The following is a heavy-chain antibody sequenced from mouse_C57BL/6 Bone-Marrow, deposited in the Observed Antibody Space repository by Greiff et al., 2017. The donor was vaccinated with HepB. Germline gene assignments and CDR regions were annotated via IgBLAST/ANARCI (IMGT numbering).Heavy chain of an antibody. CDR3: ARRDLLWLRRSYYYAMDY. Sequence: VQLKESGPGLVKPSQSLSLTCSVTGYSITSGYYWNWIRQFPGNKLEWMGYISYDGSNNYNPSLKNRISITRDTSKNQFFLKLNSVTTEDTATYYCARRDLLWLRRSYYYAMDYWGQGTSVTVSS. CDR1: GYSITSGYY. V-gene: IGHV3-6*01. CDR2: ISYDGSN. J-gene: IGHJ4*01. D-gene: IGHD2-2*01.